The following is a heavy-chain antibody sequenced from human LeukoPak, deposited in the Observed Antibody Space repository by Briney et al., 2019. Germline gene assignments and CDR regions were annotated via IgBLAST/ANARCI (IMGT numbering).Heavy chain of an antibody. D-gene: IGHD3-10*01. CDR2: IYYSGST. CDR1: GGSISSSSYY. J-gene: IGHJ4*02. CDR3: AGFGVTADY. V-gene: IGHV4-39*01. Sequence: PSETLSLTCTVSGGSISSSSYYWGWLRQPPGKGLEWIGSIYYSGSTYYNPSLKSRVTISVDTSKNQFSLKLSSVTAADTAVYYCAGFGVTADYWGQGTLVTVSS.